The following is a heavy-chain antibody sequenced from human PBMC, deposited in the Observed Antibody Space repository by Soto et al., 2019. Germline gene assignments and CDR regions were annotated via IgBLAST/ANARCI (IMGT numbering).Heavy chain of an antibody. CDR2: IIPIFGTA. V-gene: IGHV1-69*06. Sequence: QVQLVQSGAEVKKPGSSVKVSCKTSGGTFSPYSIVWVRQAPGEGLEWMGGIIPIFGTANYAQKFQDRVTITADKSTNTAFMELSSLKSEDTAMYYCASSSGNNYGVGTNYYFDYWGQGTLVTVSS. CDR1: GGTFSPYS. J-gene: IGHJ4*02. CDR3: ASSSGNNYGVGTNYYFDY. D-gene: IGHD1-26*01.